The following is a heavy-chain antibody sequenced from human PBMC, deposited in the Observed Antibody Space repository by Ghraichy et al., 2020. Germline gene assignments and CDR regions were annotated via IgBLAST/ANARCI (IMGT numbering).Heavy chain of an antibody. J-gene: IGHJ4*02. V-gene: IGHV3-21*01. CDR1: GFTFSDYS. CDR2: ISSRSTYI. D-gene: IGHD2-15*01. CDR3: ATLYCRGGSCFPANG. Sequence: ETLSLTCAASGFTFSDYSMTWVRQAPGKGLEWVSSISSRSTYIYYADSVKGRFTISRDNAKNSLYLQMNSLRAEDTAMYYCATLYCRGGSCFPANGWGQGTLVTVSS.